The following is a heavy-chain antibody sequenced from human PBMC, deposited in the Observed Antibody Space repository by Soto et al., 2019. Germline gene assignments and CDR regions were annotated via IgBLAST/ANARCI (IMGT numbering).Heavy chain of an antibody. Sequence: QVQLVQSGAEVKKPGASVKVSCKASGYTFTSYAMHWVRQAPGQRLEWMGWINAGNGNTKYSQKFQGRVTITRDTSASTAYMELSSLKSEDTTVYYCARDLRGWTDYWGQGTLVTVSS. J-gene: IGHJ4*02. V-gene: IGHV1-3*01. CDR3: ARDLRGWTDY. CDR2: INAGNGNT. D-gene: IGHD6-19*01. CDR1: GYTFTSYA.